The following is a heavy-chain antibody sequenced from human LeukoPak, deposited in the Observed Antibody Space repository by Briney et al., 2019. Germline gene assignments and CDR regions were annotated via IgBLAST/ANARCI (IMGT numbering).Heavy chain of an antibody. CDR1: GGSISSSSYY. J-gene: IGHJ5*02. CDR2: IYYSGST. CDR3: ARVWWTRFYP. D-gene: IGHD2-21*01. Sequence: SETLSLTCTVSGGSISSSSYYWGWRRQPPGKGLEWIGSIYYSGSTYYNPSLKSRVTISVDTSKNQFSLKLSSVTAADTAVYYCARVWWTRFYPWGQGTLVTVSS. V-gene: IGHV4-39*07.